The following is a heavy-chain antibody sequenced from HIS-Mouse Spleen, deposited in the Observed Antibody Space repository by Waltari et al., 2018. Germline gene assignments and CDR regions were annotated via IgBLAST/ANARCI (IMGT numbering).Heavy chain of an antibody. D-gene: IGHD1-26*01. V-gene: IGHV1-2*02. CDR3: ARSLYSGSQFDY. CDR2: INHNSGGT. Sequence: QVQLVQSGAEVKKPGASVKVSCKASGYTFPGYYMHWVRQAPGQGLEWMGWINHNSGGTNYAQKFQGRVTMTRDTSISTAYMELSRLRSDDTAVYYCARSLYSGSQFDYWGQGTLVTVSS. CDR1: GYTFPGYY. J-gene: IGHJ4*02.